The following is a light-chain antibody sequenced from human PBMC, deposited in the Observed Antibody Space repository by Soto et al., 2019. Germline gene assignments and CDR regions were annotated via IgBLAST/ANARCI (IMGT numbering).Light chain of an antibody. CDR3: TSYTSSSTWV. V-gene: IGLV2-14*01. Sequence: QSALTQPASVSGSPGQSITISCTGTSSDVGGYNYVSWYQQYPGKAPKLIIYEVNNRPSGVSNRFSDSKSGNTASLTISGLQTEDEADYYCTSYTSSSTWVFGGGTKLTVL. J-gene: IGLJ3*02. CDR2: EVN. CDR1: SSDVGGYNY.